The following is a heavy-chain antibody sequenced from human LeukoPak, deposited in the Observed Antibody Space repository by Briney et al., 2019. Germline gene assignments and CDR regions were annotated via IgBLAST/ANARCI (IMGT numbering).Heavy chain of an antibody. CDR3: ARGLMSQLRWSPFGP. D-gene: IGHD3-10*01. CDR2: MNPNSGNT. Sequence: GASVKVSCKASGYTFTSYDINWVRQATGQGLEWMGWMNPNSGNTGYAQKFQGRVTMTRNTSISTAYMELSSLRSEDTAVYYCARGLMSQLRWSPFGPWGQGTLVTVFS. CDR1: GYTFTSYD. V-gene: IGHV1-8*01. J-gene: IGHJ5*02.